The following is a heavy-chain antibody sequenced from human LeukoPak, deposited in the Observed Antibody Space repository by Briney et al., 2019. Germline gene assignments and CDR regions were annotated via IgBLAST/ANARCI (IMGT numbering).Heavy chain of an antibody. D-gene: IGHD3-10*01. CDR1: GGSISSGGYS. V-gene: IGHV4-30-2*01. CDR3: ASLSMVRGVIIDY. Sequence: SQTLSLTCAVSGGSISSGGYSWSWLRQPPGKGLEWIGYIYHSGSTYYNPSLKSRVTMSVDTSKNQFSLKLSSVTAADTAVYYCASLSMVRGVIIDYWGQGTLVTVSS. CDR2: IYHSGST. J-gene: IGHJ4*02.